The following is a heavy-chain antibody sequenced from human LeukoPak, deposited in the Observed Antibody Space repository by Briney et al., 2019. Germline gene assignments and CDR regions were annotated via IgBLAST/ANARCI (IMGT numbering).Heavy chain of an antibody. CDR2: INPNSGGT. D-gene: IGHD2-2*01. V-gene: IGHV1-2*06. CDR3: ARGYCSSTSCFLYGMDV. Sequence: ASVKVSCKASGYTFTGYSMHWVRQAPGQGLEWMGRINPNSGGTNYAQKFQGRVTMTRDTSISTAYMELSSLRSDDTAVYYCARGYCSSTSCFLYGMDVWGQGTTVTVSS. J-gene: IGHJ6*02. CDR1: GYTFTGYS.